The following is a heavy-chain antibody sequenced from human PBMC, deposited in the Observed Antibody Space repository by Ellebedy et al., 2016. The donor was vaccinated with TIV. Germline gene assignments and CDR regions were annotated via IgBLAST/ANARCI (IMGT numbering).Heavy chain of an antibody. CDR3: ARIPGSGDAFDI. V-gene: IGHV4-34*01. J-gene: IGHJ3*02. CDR2: INHSGST. D-gene: IGHD2-15*01. CDR1: GGSFSGYY. Sequence: SETLSLTXAVYGGSFSGYYWSWIRQPPGKGLEWIGEINHSGSTNYNPSLKSRVTISVDTSKNQFSLKLSSVTAADTAVYYCARIPGSGDAFDIWGQGTMVTVSS.